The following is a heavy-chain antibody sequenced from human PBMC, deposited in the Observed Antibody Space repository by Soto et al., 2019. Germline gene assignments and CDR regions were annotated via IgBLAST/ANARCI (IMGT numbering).Heavy chain of an antibody. D-gene: IGHD5-12*01. J-gene: IGHJ4*02. CDR2: ISYDGSNK. Sequence: PGGSLRLSCAASGFTFSSYAMHWVRQAPGKGLEWVAVISYDGSNKYYADSVKGRFTISRDNSKNTLYLQMNSLRAEDTAVYYCARGVRPGWLRDLKGFDYWGQGTLVTGSS. V-gene: IGHV3-30-3*01. CDR1: GFTFSSYA. CDR3: ARGVRPGWLRDLKGFDY.